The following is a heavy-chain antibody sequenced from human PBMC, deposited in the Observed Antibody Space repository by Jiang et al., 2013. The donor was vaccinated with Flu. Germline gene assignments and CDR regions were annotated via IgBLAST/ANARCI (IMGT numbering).Heavy chain of an antibody. Sequence: SQTLSLTCAISGDSVSSNSAGWTWIRQSPSRGLEWLGRTYYRSKWYNDYAVSVKSRITINPDTSKNQFSLHLSSVTPEDTAVYYCAGGSGSYYTVWGQGTLVTVSS. J-gene: IGHJ4*02. CDR1: GDSVSSNSAG. CDR2: TYYRSKWYN. V-gene: IGHV6-1*01. D-gene: IGHD3-10*01. CDR3: AGGSGSYYTV.